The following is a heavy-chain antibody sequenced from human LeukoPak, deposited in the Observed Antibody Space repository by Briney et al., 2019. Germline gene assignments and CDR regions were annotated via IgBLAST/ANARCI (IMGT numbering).Heavy chain of an antibody. CDR3: GSDGTAPGLYFDL. J-gene: IGHJ4*01. CDR2: IKQDGSEK. V-gene: IGHV3-7*01. CDR1: GFTFSDYW. D-gene: IGHD6-13*01. Sequence: GGSLRLSCGVSGFTFSDYWMNWVRQALGKGLEWVASIKQDGSEKSYVDSVKGRFTISRDNAKNSLYLQMSSLRAEDTAVYYCGSDGTAPGLYFDLWGQGTLVTVSS.